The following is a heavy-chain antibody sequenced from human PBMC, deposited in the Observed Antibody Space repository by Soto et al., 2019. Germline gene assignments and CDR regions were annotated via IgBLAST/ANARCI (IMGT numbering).Heavy chain of an antibody. Sequence: GGSLRLSCAASGFTFGTYAMSWVRQAPGKGLEWVSAISGSGGNTYYADSVKGRFTISRDNSKNTLYLQMNSLRAEDTAAYYCARDSATYTRYTFEYRGQGTLVTVSS. CDR3: ARDSATYTRYTFEY. D-gene: IGHD1-20*01. CDR1: GFTFGTYA. J-gene: IGHJ4*02. V-gene: IGHV3-23*01. CDR2: ISGSGGNT.